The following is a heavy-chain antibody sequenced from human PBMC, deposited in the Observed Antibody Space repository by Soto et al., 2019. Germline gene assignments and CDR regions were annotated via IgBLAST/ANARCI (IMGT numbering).Heavy chain of an antibody. D-gene: IGHD2-8*01. CDR3: ARVRLDCTNGVCRAAAEYYFDY. CDR1: GGSISSYY. J-gene: IGHJ4*02. Sequence: SETLSLTCTVSGGSISSYYWSWIRQPPGKGLEWIGYIYYSGSTNYNPSLKSRVTISVDTSKNQFSLKLSSVTAADTAVYYCARVRLDCTNGVCRAAAEYYFDYWGQGTLVTVSS. CDR2: IYYSGST. V-gene: IGHV4-59*01.